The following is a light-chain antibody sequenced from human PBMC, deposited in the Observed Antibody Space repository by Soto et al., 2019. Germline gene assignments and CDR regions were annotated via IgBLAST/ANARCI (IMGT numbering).Light chain of an antibody. V-gene: IGKV3-15*01. CDR3: QQYNNWPPWT. J-gene: IGKJ1*01. CDR1: QSVSSY. Sequence: EIVLTQSPGTLSVSPGERATLSFRASQSVSSYLAWYQQKPGQAPRLLIYGASTRATGLPARFSGSGSGTDFTLTISRLEPEDFAVYYCQQYNNWPPWTFGQGTKVDIK. CDR2: GAS.